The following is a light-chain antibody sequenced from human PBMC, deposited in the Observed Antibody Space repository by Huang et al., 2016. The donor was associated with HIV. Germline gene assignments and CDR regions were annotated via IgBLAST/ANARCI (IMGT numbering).Light chain of an antibody. J-gene: IGKJ1*01. CDR3: QQRYSSWT. CDR2: DIS. V-gene: IGKV3-11*01. Sequence: EIVLPQSPATLSLSPGERATLSCRASQSVSNYLALYQQKPGQAPRLLIYDISSRATGIPPRFSGSGSGTDFTLTISSLEPEDFAVYYCQQRYSSWTFGQGTKVEIK. CDR1: QSVSNY.